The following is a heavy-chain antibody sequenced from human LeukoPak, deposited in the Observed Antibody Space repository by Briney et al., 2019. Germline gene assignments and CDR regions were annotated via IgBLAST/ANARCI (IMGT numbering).Heavy chain of an antibody. CDR3: ARVPYYYGSGLLFDY. Sequence: SETLSLTCTVSGGSISPYYWSWIRQSPGWGLEWIAYISYSGSTSYNPSLKSRVTISVDTSKNQFSLKLSSVTAADTAVYYCARVPYYYGSGLLFDYWGQGTLVTVSS. CDR1: GGSISPYY. J-gene: IGHJ4*02. CDR2: ISYSGST. V-gene: IGHV4-59*01. D-gene: IGHD3-10*01.